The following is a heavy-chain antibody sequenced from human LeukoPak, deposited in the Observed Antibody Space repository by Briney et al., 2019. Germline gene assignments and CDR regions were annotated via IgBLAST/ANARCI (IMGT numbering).Heavy chain of an antibody. CDR2: IYHSGST. CDR3: ARDNLRGIAAAGIGWFDP. J-gene: IGHJ5*02. D-gene: IGHD6-13*01. V-gene: IGHV4-38-2*02. CDR1: GYSISSGYY. Sequence: SETLSLTCTVSGYSISSGYYWGWIRQPPGKGLEWIGSIYHSGSTYYNPSLKSRVTISVDTSKNQFSLKLSSVTAADTAVYYCARDNLRGIAAAGIGWFDPWGQGTLVTVSS.